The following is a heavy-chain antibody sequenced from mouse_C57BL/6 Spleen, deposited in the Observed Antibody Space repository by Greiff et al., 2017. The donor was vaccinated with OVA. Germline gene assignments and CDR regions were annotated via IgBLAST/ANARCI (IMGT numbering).Heavy chain of an antibody. V-gene: IGHV5-16*01. CDR2: INYDGSST. J-gene: IGHJ1*03. CDR3: AREWGGYFDV. Sequence: EVMLVESEGGLVQPGSSMKLSCTASGFTFSDYYMAWVRQVPEKGLEWVANINYDGSSTYYLDSLKSRFIISRDNAKNILYLQMSSLKSEDTATYYCAREWGGYFDVWGTGTTVTVSS. CDR1: GFTFSDYY.